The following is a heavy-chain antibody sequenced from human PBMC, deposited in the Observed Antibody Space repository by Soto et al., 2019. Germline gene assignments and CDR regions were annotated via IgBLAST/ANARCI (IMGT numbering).Heavy chain of an antibody. V-gene: IGHV3-48*03. CDR2: ISSSGITI. CDR1: GFTFSSYE. J-gene: IGHJ3*02. CDR3: ARYYYDSSGYYYHGPHAFDI. Sequence: PGGSLRLSCAASGFTFSSYEMTWVRQAPGKGLEWVSYISSSGITIYYADSVKGRFTISRDNAKNSLYLQMNSLRAEDTAVYYCARYYYDSSGYYYHGPHAFDIWGQGTMLTVSS. D-gene: IGHD3-22*01.